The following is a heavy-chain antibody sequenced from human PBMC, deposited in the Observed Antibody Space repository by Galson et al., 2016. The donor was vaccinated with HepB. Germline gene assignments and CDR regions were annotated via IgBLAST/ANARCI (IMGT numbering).Heavy chain of an antibody. J-gene: IGHJ4*02. D-gene: IGHD6-13*01. CDR2: IYNSVTT. V-gene: IGHV4-39*01. CDR1: GGSIRSNRYY. Sequence: SETLSLTCYVSGGSIRSNRYYWGWIRQPPGKGLEWIGSIYNSVTTYYSPSLKSRILMSVDTSNNHFSLKLRSVTAPDTAVYYCARHAMRATAAGPGYFDFWGQGKPVTVSS. CDR3: ARHAMRATAAGPGYFDF.